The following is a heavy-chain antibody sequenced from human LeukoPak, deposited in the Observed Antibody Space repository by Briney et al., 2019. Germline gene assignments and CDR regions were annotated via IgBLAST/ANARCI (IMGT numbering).Heavy chain of an antibody. CDR3: ARQYTGYGILDY. D-gene: IGHD5-12*01. Sequence: GGSLRLSCAASGFTFSDYYMSWIRQAPGKGLEWVSYISDSSSYTDYADSVKGRFTISRDNSKNSLYLQMNSLRAEDTAVYYCARQYTGYGILDYWGQGTLVTVSS. J-gene: IGHJ4*02. V-gene: IGHV3-11*03. CDR2: ISDSSSYT. CDR1: GFTFSDYY.